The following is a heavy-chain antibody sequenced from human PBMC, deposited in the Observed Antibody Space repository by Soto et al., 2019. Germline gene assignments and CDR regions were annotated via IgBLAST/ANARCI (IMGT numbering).Heavy chain of an antibody. CDR1: GFTFSTYA. CDR3: AKRPMVRGVNFDY. J-gene: IGHJ4*02. D-gene: IGHD3-10*01. CDR2: ISGSGGTT. Sequence: EVQLLESGGGLVQPGGSLRLSCAASGFTFSTYAMSWVRQAPGKGLEWVSAISGSGGTTYYADSVKGRFTISRDNSKNPLYLQMNSLRVEDTAVYYCAKRPMVRGVNFDYWGQGTLVTVSS. V-gene: IGHV3-23*01.